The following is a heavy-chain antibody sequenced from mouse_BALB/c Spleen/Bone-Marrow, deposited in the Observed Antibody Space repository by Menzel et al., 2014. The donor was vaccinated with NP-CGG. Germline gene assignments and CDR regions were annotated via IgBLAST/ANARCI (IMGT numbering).Heavy chain of an antibody. Sequence: VKLVESGPGLVAPSQSLSITCTVSGFSLTDYGVSWIRQPSGKGLEWLGVIWGGGSTYYNSALKSRLSISKDNSKSQVFLKTNSLQTVDSAMYYCAKLGRSYYYFDVWGAGTTVTVSS. V-gene: IGHV2-6-5*01. CDR3: AKLGRSYYYFDV. D-gene: IGHD1-1*01. J-gene: IGHJ1*01. CDR1: GFSLTDYG. CDR2: IWGGGST.